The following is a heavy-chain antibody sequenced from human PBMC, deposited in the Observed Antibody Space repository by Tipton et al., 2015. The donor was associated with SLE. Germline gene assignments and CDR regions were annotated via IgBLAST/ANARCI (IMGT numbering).Heavy chain of an antibody. J-gene: IGHJ6*03. V-gene: IGHV4-34*01. Sequence: TLSLTCAVYGGSFSGYYWSWIRQPPGKGLEWIGSIYHSGSTYYNPSLKSRVTISVDTSKNQFSLKLSSVTAADTAVYYCARGLAAAGTGHYYYYYMDVWGKGTTVTVSS. CDR2: IYHSGST. CDR1: GGSFSGYY. D-gene: IGHD6-13*01. CDR3: ARGLAAAGTGHYYYYYMDV.